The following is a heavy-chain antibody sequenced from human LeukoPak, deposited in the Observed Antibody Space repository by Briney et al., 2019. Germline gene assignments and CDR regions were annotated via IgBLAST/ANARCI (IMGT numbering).Heavy chain of an antibody. CDR3: ARVHYGSGSYGGGD. Sequence: GGSLRLSCAASGFTFSSYEMNWVRQAPGKGLEWVSYISSSGSTIYYADSVKGRFTISRDNAKNSLYLQMNSLRAEDTAVYYSARVHYGSGSYGGGDWGQGTLVTVSS. J-gene: IGHJ4*02. D-gene: IGHD3-10*01. V-gene: IGHV3-48*03. CDR2: ISSSGSTI. CDR1: GFTFSSYE.